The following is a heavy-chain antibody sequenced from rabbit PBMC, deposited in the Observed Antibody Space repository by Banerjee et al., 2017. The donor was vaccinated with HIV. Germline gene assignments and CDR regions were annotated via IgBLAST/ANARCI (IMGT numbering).Heavy chain of an antibody. V-gene: IGHV1S45*01. CDR2: IYPDYGST. J-gene: IGHJ4*01. Sequence: QEQLVESGGGLVTLGGSLTLTCKASGFDFSSYGISWVRQAPGKGLEWIACIYPDYGSTDYASWAKGRFTISKTSSTTVTLQMPSLTAADTATYFCARGQGYTGYNSDLWGPGTLVTVS. CDR3: ARGQGYTGYNSDL. D-gene: IGHD7-1*01. CDR1: GFDFSSYG.